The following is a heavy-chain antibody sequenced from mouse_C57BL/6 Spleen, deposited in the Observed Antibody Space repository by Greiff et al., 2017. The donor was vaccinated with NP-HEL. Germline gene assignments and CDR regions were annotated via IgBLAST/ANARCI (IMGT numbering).Heavy chain of an antibody. CDR2: IHPNSGST. J-gene: IGHJ3*01. D-gene: IGHD2-4*01. CDR3: AKGGNDYDGFAY. Sequence: QVQLQQSGAELVKPGASVKLSCKASGYTFTSYWMHWVKQRPGQGLEWIGMIHPNSGSTNYNEKFKSKATLTVDKSSSTAYMQLSSLTSEDSAVYYCAKGGNDYDGFAYWGQGTLVTVSA. CDR1: GYTFTSYW. V-gene: IGHV1-64*01.